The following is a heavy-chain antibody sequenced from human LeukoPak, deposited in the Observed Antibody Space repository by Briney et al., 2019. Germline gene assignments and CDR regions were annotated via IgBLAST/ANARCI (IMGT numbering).Heavy chain of an antibody. V-gene: IGHV4-59*01. Sequence: SETLSLTCTVSGGSISNFYWTWISQPPGKGLEWIGYIPYSGTHSYNPTLKSRVTISLDTTKNQFSLKLSSVTAADTAVYYCARDECYYAYWGQGTLVTVSS. D-gene: IGHD1-26*01. J-gene: IGHJ4*02. CDR1: GGSISNFY. CDR3: ARDECYYAY. CDR2: IPYSGTH.